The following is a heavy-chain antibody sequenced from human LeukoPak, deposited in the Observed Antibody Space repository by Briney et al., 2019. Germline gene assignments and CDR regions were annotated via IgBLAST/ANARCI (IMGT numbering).Heavy chain of an antibody. Sequence: ASVTVSCKASAYSFTASDINWVRQATGQGLEWMGWMNPDSGDTGYAQKFQGRLTVTRHMSSSTAYMELSRLRSDDTAVYYCTRGWDYWGQGTRVTVSS. J-gene: IGHJ4*02. CDR3: TRGWDY. CDR2: MNPDSGDT. CDR1: AYSFTASD. V-gene: IGHV1-8*03.